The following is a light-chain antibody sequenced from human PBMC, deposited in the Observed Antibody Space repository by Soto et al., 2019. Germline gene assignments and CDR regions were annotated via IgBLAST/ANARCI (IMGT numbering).Light chain of an antibody. V-gene: IGKV1-5*03. CDR2: KAS. Sequence: DIQRTQSPSTLSGSVGDRVTITCRASQTISIWLACYQQKPGKAPKLLIYKASTLKSGVPSRFSGSGSGTEFTLTISSLQPDDFATYYCQHYNSYSEAFGQGTKVDI. CDR1: QTISIW. J-gene: IGKJ1*01. CDR3: QHYNSYSEA.